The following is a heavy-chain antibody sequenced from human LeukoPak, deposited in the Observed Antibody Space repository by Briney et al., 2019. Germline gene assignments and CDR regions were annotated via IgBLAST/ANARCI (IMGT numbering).Heavy chain of an antibody. CDR1: GGSISSHY. J-gene: IGHJ6*03. D-gene: IGHD3-10*01. CDR2: IYYSGST. CDR3: ARVGLWFGSYMDV. V-gene: IGHV4-59*11. Sequence: SETLSLTCTVSGGSISSHYWSWLRQPPGKGLEWIGYIYYSGSTNYNPSLKSRVTISVDTSKNQFSLKLSSVTAADTAVYYCARVGLWFGSYMDVWGKGTTVTVSS.